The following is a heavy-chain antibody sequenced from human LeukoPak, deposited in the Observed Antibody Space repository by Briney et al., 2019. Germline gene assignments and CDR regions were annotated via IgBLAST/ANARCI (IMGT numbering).Heavy chain of an antibody. J-gene: IGHJ4*02. CDR3: AGDLTGSIDY. CDR1: GFTFSSFL. D-gene: IGHD3-9*01. Sequence: GGSLRLSCAASGFTFSSFLMHWVRQAPGKGLVWISLINRDGRTTRHADSVKGRFTISRDNTKNTLYLQMNSLTAEDTAVYYCAGDLTGSIDYWGQGTLVTVSS. V-gene: IGHV3-74*01. CDR2: INRDGRTT.